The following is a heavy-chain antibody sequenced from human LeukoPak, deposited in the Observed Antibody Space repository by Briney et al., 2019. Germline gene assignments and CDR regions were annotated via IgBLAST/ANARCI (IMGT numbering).Heavy chain of an antibody. CDR2: IYYSGST. CDR3: ARHSSGWSYYYYGMDV. Sequence: SQTLSLTCTVSGGSISSGGYYWSWIRQPPGKGLEWIGYIYYSGSTNYNPSLKSRVTISVDTSKNQFSLKLSSVTAADTAVYYCARHSSGWSYYYYGMDVWGQGTTVTVSS. D-gene: IGHD6-19*01. J-gene: IGHJ6*02. CDR1: GGSISSGGYY. V-gene: IGHV4-61*08.